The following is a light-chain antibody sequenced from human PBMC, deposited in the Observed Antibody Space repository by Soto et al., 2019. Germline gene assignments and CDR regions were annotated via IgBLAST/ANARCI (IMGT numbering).Light chain of an antibody. CDR2: GAS. J-gene: IGKJ2*02. V-gene: IGKV3-20*01. CDR3: ELNETSPSI. Sequence: EIVLTQSPGTLSLSPGERATLSCRASQTLSSSYLAWFQQKPGQAPRVLIYGASNRATGIPDRFSGSGSGTAIKAAMRILELEVFVVKGVELNETSPSIFGQGTKPEIK. CDR1: QTLSSSY.